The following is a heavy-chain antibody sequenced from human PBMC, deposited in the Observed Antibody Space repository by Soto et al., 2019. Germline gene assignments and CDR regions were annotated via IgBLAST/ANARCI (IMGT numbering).Heavy chain of an antibody. CDR2: IDWNSDNI. CDR1: GFTLDDYA. Sequence: EVQLVESGGGLVQPGRSLRLSCRGSGFTLDDYAMHWVRQAPGKGVEWVSGIDWNSDNIAHADSVKGRFTISRDCTNNSLYLQMNNLRAEDTALYYCAKSQGFSLVRRISPYMDVWGKGTTVTVFS. J-gene: IGHJ6*03. V-gene: IGHV3-9*01. D-gene: IGHD3-10*01. CDR3: AKSQGFSLVRRISPYMDV.